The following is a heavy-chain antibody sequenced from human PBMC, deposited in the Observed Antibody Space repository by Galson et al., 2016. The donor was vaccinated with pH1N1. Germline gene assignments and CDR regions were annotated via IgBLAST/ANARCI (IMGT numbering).Heavy chain of an antibody. CDR3: AKVPRRGLNAYGVDS. V-gene: IGHV3-23*01. J-gene: IGHJ4*02. CDR2: ISGSGRDT. D-gene: IGHD4-17*01. CDR1: GFTFNKYA. Sequence: SLRLSCAASGFTFNKYAMTWVRQAPGKGLEWVSAISGSGRDTYYADSVKGRFTISRDNSKDTVYLQMNSLTVEDTAIYYCAKVPRRGLNAYGVDSWGQGTLVTVSS.